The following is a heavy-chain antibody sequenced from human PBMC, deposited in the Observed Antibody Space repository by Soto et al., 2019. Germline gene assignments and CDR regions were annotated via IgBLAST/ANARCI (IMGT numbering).Heavy chain of an antibody. D-gene: IGHD6-25*01. CDR3: ARNKLGMIAARYPYYCYYGMHG. V-gene: IGHV3-30-3*01. CDR2: ISYDGSNK. Sequence: VGSLRLSCAASGFTFSSYAMHWVRQAPGKGLEWVAVISYDGSNKYYADSVKGRFTISRDNSKNTLYLQMNSLRAEDTAVYYCARNKLGMIAARYPYYCYYGMHGSGPATTLAVYS. CDR1: GFTFSSYA. J-gene: IGHJ6*01.